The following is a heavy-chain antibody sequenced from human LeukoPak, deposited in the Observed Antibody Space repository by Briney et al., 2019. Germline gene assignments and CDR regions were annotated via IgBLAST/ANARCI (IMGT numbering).Heavy chain of an antibody. V-gene: IGHV4-39*07. CDR2: IYYSGST. D-gene: IGHD6-19*01. CDR1: GASISRICSY. CDR3: AREISSGWHHFDY. Sequence: PSPTLSPTCTVAGASISRICSYCGGIRPPPGKGLAWFGSIYYSGSTYYNPSLKSRVTISVDTSKNQFSLKLSSVTAADTAVYYCAREISSGWHHFDYWGQGTLVTVSS. J-gene: IGHJ4*02.